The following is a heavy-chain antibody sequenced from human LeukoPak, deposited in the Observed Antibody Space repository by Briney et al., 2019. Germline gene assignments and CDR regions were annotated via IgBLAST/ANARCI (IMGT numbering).Heavy chain of an antibody. V-gene: IGHV4-59*03. D-gene: IGHD3-16*01. CDR2: VFYSGNT. J-gene: IGHJ4*02. CDR1: NDSIKNYY. Sequence: PSETLSLTCTVSNDSIKNYYWSWIRQPPGKGLEWIGYVFYSGNTNYNPSPKSRGTIVLDTSRNQFSLRLSSVTAADTAVYYCTQGAGWLIDYWGQGILVSVSS. CDR3: TQGAGWLIDY.